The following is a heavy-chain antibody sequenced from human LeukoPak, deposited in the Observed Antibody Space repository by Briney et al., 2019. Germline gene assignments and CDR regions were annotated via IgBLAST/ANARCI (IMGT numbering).Heavy chain of an antibody. J-gene: IGHJ3*02. V-gene: IGHV4-30-2*01. CDR1: GGSISSGGYS. Sequence: SETLSLTCAVSGGSISSGGYSWSWIRQPPGKGLEWIGYIYHSGSTYYNPSLKSRVTISVDRSKNQFSLKLSSVTAADTAVYYCARAGLARLGCAFDIWGQGTMVTVSS. CDR3: ARAGLARLGCAFDI. D-gene: IGHD6-6*01. CDR2: IYHSGST.